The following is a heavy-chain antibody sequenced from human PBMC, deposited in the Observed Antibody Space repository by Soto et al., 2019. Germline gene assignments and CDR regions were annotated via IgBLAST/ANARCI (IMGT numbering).Heavy chain of an antibody. D-gene: IGHD3-16*01. J-gene: IGHJ6*02. CDR1: GYTFTSYD. Sequence: QVQLVQSGAEVKKPGASVKVSCKASGYTFTSYDINWVRQATGQGLEWMGWMNPNSGNTGYAQKFQGRDSMTRNTSISTAYTELSSLRSDDTAGYYWAIEGVRSMDAWGQGTTVTVSS. CDR2: MNPNSGNT. V-gene: IGHV1-8*01. CDR3: AIEGVRSMDA.